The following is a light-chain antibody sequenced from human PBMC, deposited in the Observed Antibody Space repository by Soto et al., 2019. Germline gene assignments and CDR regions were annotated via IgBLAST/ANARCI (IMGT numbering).Light chain of an antibody. Sequence: DIQMTQYPSTLSASVGDRVSIICRDSQSNSRQLAWHQQKPGKAPNLLTYQASNLETGVPSRFTVSGSGTEFTLTISSLQPDDLATYYCLQYQSYWTFGQGTKVEVK. V-gene: IGKV1-5*03. J-gene: IGKJ1*01. CDR2: QAS. CDR3: LQYQSYWT. CDR1: QSNSRQ.